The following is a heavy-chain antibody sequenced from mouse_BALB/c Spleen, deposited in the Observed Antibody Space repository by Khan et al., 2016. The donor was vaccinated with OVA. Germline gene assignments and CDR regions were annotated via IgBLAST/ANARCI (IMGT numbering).Heavy chain of an antibody. CDR3: AGGDDCFAY. J-gene: IGHJ3*01. D-gene: IGHD3-3*01. CDR1: GYSFTAYY. V-gene: IGHV1-26*01. CDR2: INPNTDNT. Sequence: VQLKQSGPDLVKTGASVTISCKASGYSFTAYYMNWVKLSHGKSLECIGRINPNTDNTNYNQKFKSKAILTVDTSSSTAYMELRSLTSEDSAVXFCAGGDDCFAYWGQGTLVTVSA.